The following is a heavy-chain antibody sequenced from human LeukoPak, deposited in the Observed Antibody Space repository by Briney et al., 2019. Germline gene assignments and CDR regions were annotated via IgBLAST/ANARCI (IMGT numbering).Heavy chain of an antibody. CDR3: ARFSGSYSYYYYYGMDV. CDR1: GYTFTSYD. V-gene: IGHV1-8*01. J-gene: IGHJ6*02. Sequence: GASVKVSCKASGYTFTSYDINWVRQATGQGLEWMGWMNPNSGNTGYAQKFQGRVTMTRNTSISTAYMELSSLRSEDTAVYYCARFSGSYSYYYYYGMDVWGQGTTVTVSS. CDR2: MNPNSGNT. D-gene: IGHD1-26*01.